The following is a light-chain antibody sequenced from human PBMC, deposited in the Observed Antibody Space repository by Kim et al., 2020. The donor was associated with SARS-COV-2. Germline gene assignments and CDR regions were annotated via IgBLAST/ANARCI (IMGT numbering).Light chain of an antibody. J-gene: IGLJ2*01. V-gene: IGLV3-21*03. Sequence: APGKTARITWGGNNIGSKSVYCYQQKSGQAPVLVVFDDSDRPSGIPERFSGSRSGNTATLTVIRVEAGDEADYYCQVWDTNSDHVVFGGGTQLTVL. CDR3: QVWDTNSDHVV. CDR1: NIGSKS. CDR2: DDS.